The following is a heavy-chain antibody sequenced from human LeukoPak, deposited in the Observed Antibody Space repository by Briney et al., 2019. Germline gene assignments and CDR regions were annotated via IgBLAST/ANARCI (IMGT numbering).Heavy chain of an antibody. Sequence: SETLSLTCAVHGGSFNEYFWTWIRQPPGKGLEWTGEINHGGTTNYNPSLESRVTMSVDTPKKQFSLEVKSVTAADAGVYYCARAPYRLGYGAYWGQGTLVTVSS. V-gene: IGHV4-34*01. J-gene: IGHJ4*02. CDR1: GGSFNEYF. CDR3: ARAPYRLGYGAY. CDR2: INHGGTT. D-gene: IGHD5-12*01.